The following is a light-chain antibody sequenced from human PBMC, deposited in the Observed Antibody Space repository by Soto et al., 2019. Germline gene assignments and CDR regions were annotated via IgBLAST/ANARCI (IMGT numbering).Light chain of an antibody. J-gene: IGKJ4*01. CDR1: LSVSDNH. V-gene: IGKV3-20*01. Sequence: EIVLTQSPGTLSLSPGERATLSCRATLSVSDNHLAWYQQKPGQAPRLLIYGASTRATGTPDRFSGSGSGTDFPLTISRLEPEDFAVYFCQQYRGSPTFGGGTKVEIK. CDR2: GAS. CDR3: QQYRGSPT.